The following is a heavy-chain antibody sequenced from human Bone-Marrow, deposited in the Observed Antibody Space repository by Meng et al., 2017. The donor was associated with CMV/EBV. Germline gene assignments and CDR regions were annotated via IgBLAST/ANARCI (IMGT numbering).Heavy chain of an antibody. J-gene: IGHJ4*02. CDR2: IGTAGDT. CDR1: GFTVSSYD. CDR3: ARAGRDYYDSTYDY. D-gene: IGHD3-22*01. V-gene: IGHV3-13*01. Sequence: ESLKISCAASGFTVSSYDMHWVRQATGKGLEWVSAIGTAGDTYYPGSVKGRFTISRENAKNSLYLQMNSLRAGDTAVYYCARAGRDYYDSTYDYWGQGTLVTVSS.